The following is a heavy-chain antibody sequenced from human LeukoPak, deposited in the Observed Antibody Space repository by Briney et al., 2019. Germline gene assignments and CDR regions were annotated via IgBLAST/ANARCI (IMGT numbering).Heavy chain of an antibody. CDR2: ISSSSSYI. Sequence: GGSLRLSCAASGFTFSSYSMNWVRQAPGKGLEWVSSISSSSSYIYYADSVKGRFTISRDNAKNSLYLQMNSLRAEDTAVYYCARDNPRWNPHAFDIWGQGQWSPSLQ. CDR3: ARDNPRWNPHAFDI. J-gene: IGHJ3*02. D-gene: IGHD5-24*01. V-gene: IGHV3-21*01. CDR1: GFTFSSYS.